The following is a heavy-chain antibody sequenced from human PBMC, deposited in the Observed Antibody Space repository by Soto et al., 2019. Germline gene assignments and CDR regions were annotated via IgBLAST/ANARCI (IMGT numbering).Heavy chain of an antibody. Sequence: SVKVSCKASGGTFSSYAISWVRQAPGQGLEWMGGIIPIFGTANYAQKFQGRAKITADESTSTAYMELSSLRSEDTAVYYCARGQWELRIGAFDIWGQGTMVTVSS. CDR2: IIPIFGTA. D-gene: IGHD1-26*01. CDR3: ARGQWELRIGAFDI. CDR1: GGTFSSYA. V-gene: IGHV1-69*13. J-gene: IGHJ3*02.